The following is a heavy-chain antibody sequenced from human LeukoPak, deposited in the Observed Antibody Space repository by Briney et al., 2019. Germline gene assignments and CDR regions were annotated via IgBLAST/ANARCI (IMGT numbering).Heavy chain of an antibody. J-gene: IGHJ4*02. CDR1: RFPLSSLI. CDR2: ISSSSSYI. CDR3: ARARIAAAEDDY. V-gene: IGHV3-21*01. D-gene: IGHD6-13*01. Sequence: GGSPGLPLAASRFPLSSLINTLGGPASGKGAGGVSSISSSSSYIYYADSVKGRFTISRDNAKNSLYLQMNSLRAEDTAVYYCARARIAAAEDDYWGQGTLVTVSS.